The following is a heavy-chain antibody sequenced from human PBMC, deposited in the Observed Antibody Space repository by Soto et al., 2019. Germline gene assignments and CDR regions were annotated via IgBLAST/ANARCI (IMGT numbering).Heavy chain of an antibody. CDR2: ISSDGGTT. V-gene: IGHV3-64*02. Sequence: EVHLVESGEDLVQPGGSLRLSCAASGFTFSKYPMHWVRQAPGKGLEYVSAISSDGGTTFYAGSVRGRFTMSRDNLKNTLYLQMRSLRVEDMAVYYCARGQIPYGLDVWGQGTTVTVS. CDR3: ARGQIPYGLDV. J-gene: IGHJ6*02. CDR1: GFTFSKYP.